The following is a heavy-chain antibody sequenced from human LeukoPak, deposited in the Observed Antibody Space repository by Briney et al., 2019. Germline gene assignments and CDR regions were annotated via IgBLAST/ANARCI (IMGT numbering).Heavy chain of an antibody. CDR1: GFTFSSYA. Sequence: GGSLRLSCAASGFTFSSYAMSCVRQAPGKGLEWVSAISGSGGSTYYADSVKGRFTISRDNSKNTLYLQMNSLRAEDTAVYFDWLLSFDYWGQGTLVTVSS. CDR3: WLLSFDY. D-gene: IGHD3-9*01. J-gene: IGHJ4*02. CDR2: ISGSGGST. V-gene: IGHV3-23*01.